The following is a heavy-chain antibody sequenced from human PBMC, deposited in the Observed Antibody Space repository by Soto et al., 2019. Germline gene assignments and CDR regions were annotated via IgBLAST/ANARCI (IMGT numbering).Heavy chain of an antibody. CDR1: VFTFNNAW. CDR3: SSLVVTATTDC. CDR2: IKSKSDGGTT. Sequence: GGSLRLSCSASVFTFNNAWMSWVRQAPGKGLEWVGRIKSKSDGGTTDYAAPVKGRFTISRDDSKNTLYLQMNSLKTEDTAVYFFSSLVVTATTDCWGQGNRGTVSS. V-gene: IGHV3-15*01. J-gene: IGHJ4*02. D-gene: IGHD2-21*02.